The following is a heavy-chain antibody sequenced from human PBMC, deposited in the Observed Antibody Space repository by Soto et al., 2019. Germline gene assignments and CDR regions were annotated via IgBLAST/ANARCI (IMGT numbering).Heavy chain of an antibody. Sequence: QVQLQESGPGLVKPSETLSLTCTVSGGSISSYYWSWIRQPPGKALEWIGYIYHSGSTNYNPSHKSRVTISVDTSKNQRSLNLSSVTAADTAVYYCATKPPYSTVWYYFDYWGQGALVTVSS. CDR2: IYHSGST. CDR3: ATKPPYSTVWYYFDY. D-gene: IGHD2-2*01. CDR1: GGSISSYY. V-gene: IGHV4-59*03. J-gene: IGHJ4*02.